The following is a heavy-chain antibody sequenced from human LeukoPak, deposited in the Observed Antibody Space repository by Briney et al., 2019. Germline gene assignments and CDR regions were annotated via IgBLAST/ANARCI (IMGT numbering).Heavy chain of an antibody. Sequence: GGSLRLSCAASGFTFSSYAMHWVRQAPGKGLEWVAVISYDGSNKYYADSVKGRFTISRDNAKNSLYLQMNSLRAEDTAVYYCAKWELYSGFYYIDYWGQGTLATVSS. D-gene: IGHD1-26*01. J-gene: IGHJ4*02. CDR1: GFTFSSYA. CDR2: ISYDGSNK. CDR3: AKWELYSGFYYIDY. V-gene: IGHV3-30-3*02.